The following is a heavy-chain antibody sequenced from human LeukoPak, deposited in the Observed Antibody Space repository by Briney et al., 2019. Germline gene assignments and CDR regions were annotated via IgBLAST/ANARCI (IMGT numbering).Heavy chain of an antibody. CDR1: GFNLNDAA. J-gene: IGHJ3*01. D-gene: IGHD5-24*01. CDR3: AKDIQLSA. CDR2: IASSGRNT. Sequence: GGSLRLSCAASGFNLNDAAMTWVRQAPGKGLEWVSLIASSGRNTYYTDSVRGRFTISRDSSKNTLSLQMNSLRVEDTAMYYCAKDIQLSAWGLGTMVTVSS. V-gene: IGHV3-23*01.